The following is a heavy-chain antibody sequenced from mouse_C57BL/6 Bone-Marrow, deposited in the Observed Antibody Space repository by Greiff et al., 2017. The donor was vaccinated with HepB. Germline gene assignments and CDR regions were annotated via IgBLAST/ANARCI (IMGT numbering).Heavy chain of an antibody. V-gene: IGHV1-80*01. J-gene: IGHJ2*01. CDR3: ARWGYYYGSSSSYDFDY. CDR2: IYPGDGDT. CDR1: GYAFSSYW. D-gene: IGHD1-1*01. Sequence: VQLQESGAELVKPGASVKISCKASGYAFSSYWMNWVKQRPGKGLEWIGQIYPGDGDTNYNGKFKGKATLTADKSSSTAYMQLSSLTSEDSAVYFCARWGYYYGSSSSYDFDYWGQGTTLTVSS.